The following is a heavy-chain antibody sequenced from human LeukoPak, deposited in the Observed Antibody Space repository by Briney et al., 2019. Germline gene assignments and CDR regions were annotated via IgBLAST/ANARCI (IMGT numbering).Heavy chain of an antibody. J-gene: IGHJ4*02. D-gene: IGHD3-16*01. Sequence: GGSLRLSCAGSGFTSSTYAMSWVRQAPGKGLEWVSAISSGRTTYYVDSVKGRFTISRDNSKNTLYLQMNSLRAEDAAVYYCAKHSMFGGGHFDYWGQGTLVTVSS. V-gene: IGHV3-23*01. CDR2: ISSGRTT. CDR1: GFTSSTYA. CDR3: AKHSMFGGGHFDY.